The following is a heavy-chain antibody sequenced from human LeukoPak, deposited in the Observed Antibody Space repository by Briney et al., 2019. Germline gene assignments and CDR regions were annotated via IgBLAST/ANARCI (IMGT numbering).Heavy chain of an antibody. V-gene: IGHV4-59*08. D-gene: IGHD5-18*01. CDR2: IYYSGST. Sequence: PSETLSLTCTVSGGSISSYYWSWIRQPPGKGLEWIGYIYYSGSTNYNPSLKSRVTISVDTSKNQFSLKLSSVTAADTAVYYCARISGYSYGYRDRDYWGQGTLVTVSS. CDR1: GGSISSYY. CDR3: ARISGYSYGYRDRDY. J-gene: IGHJ4*02.